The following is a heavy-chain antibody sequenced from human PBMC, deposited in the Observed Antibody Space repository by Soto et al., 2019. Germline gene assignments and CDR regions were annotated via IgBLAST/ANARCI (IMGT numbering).Heavy chain of an antibody. CDR3: ASYYDSSGYYAYYFDY. Sequence: THSLTSTVSGGSIISGGYYWSWIRKHPGKGLEWIGYIYYSGSTYYNPSLKSRVTISVDTSKNQFSLKLSSVTAADTAVYYCASYYDSSGYYAYYFDYWGQGTLVTVSS. D-gene: IGHD3-22*01. V-gene: IGHV4-30-4*08. CDR1: GGSIISGGYY. CDR2: IYYSGST. J-gene: IGHJ4*02.